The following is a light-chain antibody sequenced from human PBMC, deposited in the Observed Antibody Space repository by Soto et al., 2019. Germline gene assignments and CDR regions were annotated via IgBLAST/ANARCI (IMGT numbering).Light chain of an antibody. V-gene: IGKV1-5*03. J-gene: IGKJ1*01. Sequence: DIQMTQSPSTLSASVGDRVTVTCRASRRISSWVAWYQQKPGKAPKQLIYKASTLESGVPSRFSGSGSGTVFTDTNSILPPNDFATYYCQQYNRSPWTIVQGTTVEVK. CDR1: RRISSW. CDR2: KAS. CDR3: QQYNRSPWT.